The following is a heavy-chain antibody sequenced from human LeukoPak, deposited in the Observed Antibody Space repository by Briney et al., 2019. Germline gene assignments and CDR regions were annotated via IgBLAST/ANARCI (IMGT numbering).Heavy chain of an antibody. D-gene: IGHD1/OR15-1a*01. Sequence: SETLSLSCTVYGASLSGYNWSWIRQPPGKGLEWIGEIRHDGGTTYNPSLKSRVNISKDTSKNHFSLKLSSVTAADTAVYYCARDRETIDYWGQGTLVTVSS. CDR2: IRHDGGT. CDR1: GASLSGYN. CDR3: ARDRETIDY. V-gene: IGHV4-34*01. J-gene: IGHJ4*02.